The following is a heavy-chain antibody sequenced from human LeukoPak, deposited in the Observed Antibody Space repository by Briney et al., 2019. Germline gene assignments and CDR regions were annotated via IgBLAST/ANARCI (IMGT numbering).Heavy chain of an antibody. J-gene: IGHJ4*02. D-gene: IGHD5-12*01. CDR3: ARAYSGYDFGY. V-gene: IGHV4-4*07. CDR1: GGSISSYY. CDR2: IYTSGST. Sequence: SETLSLTCTVSGGSISSYYWGWIRQPAGKGLEWIGRIYTSGSTNYNPSLKSRVTMSVDTSKNQFSLKLSSVTAADSAVYYWARAYSGYDFGYTGERTLITVSS.